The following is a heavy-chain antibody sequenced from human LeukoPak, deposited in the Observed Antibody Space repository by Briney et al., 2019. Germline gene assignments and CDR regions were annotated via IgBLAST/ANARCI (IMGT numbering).Heavy chain of an antibody. CDR2: IRSKAYGGTT. CDR3: YRDPLRFLGQNLF. CDR1: GFTFGDYA. D-gene: IGHD3-3*01. Sequence: GVPLRLSCTASGFTFGDYAMSWVRQAPGKGLEWVGFIRSKAYGGTTEYAASVKVRFTISRDESKSIAYLQMNNLKTEDTAAYYCYRDPLRFLGQNLFWGQGTLVTVSS. V-gene: IGHV3-49*04. J-gene: IGHJ4*02.